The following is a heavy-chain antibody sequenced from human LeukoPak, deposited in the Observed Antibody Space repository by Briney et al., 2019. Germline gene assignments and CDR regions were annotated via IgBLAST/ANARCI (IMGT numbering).Heavy chain of an antibody. V-gene: IGHV3-74*01. D-gene: IGHD1-26*01. J-gene: IGHJ4*02. Sequence: AGSLRLSCAGSGFTFSTYWMHWVRQVPGKGLVWISRINTDGNSINYADSVKGRFTISRDNAKNTVYLQMTSLSPDDTAVYYCVADSGSRSGGDYWGQGTLVTVSS. CDR2: INTDGNSI. CDR1: GFTFSTYW. CDR3: VADSGSRSGGDY.